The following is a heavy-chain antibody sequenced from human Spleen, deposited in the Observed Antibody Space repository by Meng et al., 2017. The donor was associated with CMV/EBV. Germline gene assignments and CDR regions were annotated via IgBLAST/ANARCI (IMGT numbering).Heavy chain of an antibody. V-gene: IGHV3-38-3*01. Sequence: GESLKISCAASGFTVSSNEMSWVRQAPGKGLEWVSSISGGSTYYADSRKGRFTISRDNSKNTLHLQMNSLRAEDTAVYYCAKDLKGYSFGQYGMDVWGQGTTVTVSS. CDR2: ISGGST. J-gene: IGHJ6*02. CDR3: AKDLKGYSFGQYGMDV. D-gene: IGHD5-18*01. CDR1: GFTVSSNE.